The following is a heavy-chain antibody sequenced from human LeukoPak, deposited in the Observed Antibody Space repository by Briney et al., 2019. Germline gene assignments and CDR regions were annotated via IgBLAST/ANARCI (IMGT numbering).Heavy chain of an antibody. V-gene: IGHV4-4*08. D-gene: IGHD6-6*01. J-gene: IGHJ4*02. CDR1: GFTVSSNY. Sequence: PGGSLRLSCAASGFTVSSNYMSWVRQAPEKGLEWIGRIYTSGSTNYNPSLKSRVTISVDTSKNQFSLKLSSVTAADTAVYYCARELFSIAARRSFDYWGQGTLVTVSS. CDR3: ARELFSIAARRSFDY. CDR2: IYTSGST.